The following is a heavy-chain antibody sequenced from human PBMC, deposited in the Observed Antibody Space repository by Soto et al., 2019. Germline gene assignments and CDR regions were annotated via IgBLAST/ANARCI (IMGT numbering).Heavy chain of an antibody. Sequence: QVQFVQSGAEVKKPGASVRVSCKPSGYTLTNYAIHWVRQAAGQGLEWLGWIDPGSGHPTYSQKFQGRMTLSRDNSASTFYMDLRSLTSEDTAVYFCTRELNGGNPFDYWGQGTLVTVSS. CDR2: IDPGSGHP. CDR3: TRELNGGNPFDY. J-gene: IGHJ4*02. V-gene: IGHV1-3*01. D-gene: IGHD2-8*01. CDR1: GYTLTNYA.